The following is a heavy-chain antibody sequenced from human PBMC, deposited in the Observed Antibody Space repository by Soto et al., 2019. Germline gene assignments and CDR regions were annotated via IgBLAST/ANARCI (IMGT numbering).Heavy chain of an antibody. J-gene: IGHJ6*02. Sequence: QVQLVESGGGVVQPGRSLRLSCAASGFTFSSYGMHWVRQAPGKGLEWVAVIWYDGSNKYYADSVKGRFTISRDNSKNTVYLHMDILRGEDRAVYYCARNSLLYFDWLTQEDYYYGMDVGGQGTTVTVSS. CDR1: GFTFSSYG. CDR3: ARNSLLYFDWLTQEDYYYGMDV. V-gene: IGHV3-33*01. CDR2: IWYDGSNK. D-gene: IGHD3-9*01.